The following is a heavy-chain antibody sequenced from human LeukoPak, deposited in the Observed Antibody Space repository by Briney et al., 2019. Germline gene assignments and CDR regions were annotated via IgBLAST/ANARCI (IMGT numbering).Heavy chain of an antibody. J-gene: IGHJ4*02. CDR2: ISYDGSNK. V-gene: IGHV3-30*18. CDR3: AKDEIGAVAGLIDY. CDR1: GFTFSSYG. D-gene: IGHD6-19*01. Sequence: PGRSQRLSCAASGFTFSSYGMYWVRQAQGKGLEWVALISYDGSNKYYADSVKGRFTISRDNSKNTLYLQMNSLRAEDTAVYYCAKDEIGAVAGLIDYWGQGTLVTVSS.